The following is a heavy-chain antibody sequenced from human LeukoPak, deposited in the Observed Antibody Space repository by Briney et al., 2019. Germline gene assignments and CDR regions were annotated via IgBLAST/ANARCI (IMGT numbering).Heavy chain of an antibody. CDR3: ASELRFLEWLSVDP. D-gene: IGHD3-3*01. CDR2: ISSSSYI. Sequence: PGGSLRLSCAASGFTFSSYSMNWVRQAPGKGLEWVSSISSSSYIYYADSVKGRFTISRDNAKNSLYLQMNSLRAEDTALYYCASELRFLEWLSVDPWGQGTLVTVSS. J-gene: IGHJ5*02. V-gene: IGHV3-21*01. CDR1: GFTFSSYS.